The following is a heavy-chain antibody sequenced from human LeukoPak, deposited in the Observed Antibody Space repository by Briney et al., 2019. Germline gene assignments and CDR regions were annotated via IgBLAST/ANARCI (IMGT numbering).Heavy chain of an antibody. CDR1: GYAFTSYG. D-gene: IGHD3-3*01. Sequence: ALVKVPCKASGYAFTSYGISWVRQAPGQGLKWMGWISAYNGSTNYAQKLQGRVTMTTDTSTSTAYMELRSLRSDDTAVYYCARETFWSGYAFDPWGQGTLVTVSS. CDR3: ARETFWSGYAFDP. V-gene: IGHV1-18*01. CDR2: ISAYNGST. J-gene: IGHJ5*02.